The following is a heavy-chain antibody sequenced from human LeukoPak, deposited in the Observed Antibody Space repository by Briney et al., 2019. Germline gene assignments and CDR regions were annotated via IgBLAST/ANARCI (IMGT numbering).Heavy chain of an antibody. CDR2: IYSGGST. V-gene: IGHV3-66*02. J-gene: IGHJ6*03. D-gene: IGHD3-3*01. CDR3: AMSTYYDFWSGYVSYYYYYMDV. Sequence: GGSLRLSCTASGFTVSRNYMSWVRQAPGKGLEWVSVIYSGGSTYYADSVKGRFTISRDNSKNTLYLQMNSLRAEDTAVYYCAMSTYYDFWSGYVSYYYYYMDVWGKGTTVTVSS. CDR1: GFTVSRNY.